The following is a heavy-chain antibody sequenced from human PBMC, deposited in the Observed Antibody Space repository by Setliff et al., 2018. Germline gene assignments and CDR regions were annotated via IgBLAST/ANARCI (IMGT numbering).Heavy chain of an antibody. CDR2: IDTSSTWI. CDR3: ARSETCHSTHCSPYDY. V-gene: IGHV3-21*01. J-gene: IGHJ4*02. D-gene: IGHD2-2*01. CDR1: GFSFTTYT. Sequence: GGSLRLSCAASGFSFTTYTMNWIRQVPGQGLEWVSSIDTSSTWIYYADSVKGRFTISRDNAENSLYLQMNSLRAEDTAVYYCARSETCHSTHCSPYDYWGQGTPVTVSS.